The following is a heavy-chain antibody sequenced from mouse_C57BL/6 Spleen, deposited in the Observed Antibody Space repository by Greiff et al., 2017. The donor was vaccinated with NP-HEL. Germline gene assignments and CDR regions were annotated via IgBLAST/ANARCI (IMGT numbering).Heavy chain of an antibody. CDR1: GYAFSSYW. J-gene: IGHJ2*01. V-gene: IGHV1-80*01. CDR2: IYPGDGDT. Sequence: QVQLQQSGAELVKPGASVKISCKASGYAFSSYWMNWVKQRPGKGLEWIGQIYPGDGDTNYNGKFKGKATLTADKSSSTAYMQLSSLTSEDTAVYVCAREGDYGSNYFDYWGQGTTLTVSS. D-gene: IGHD1-1*01. CDR3: AREGDYGSNYFDY.